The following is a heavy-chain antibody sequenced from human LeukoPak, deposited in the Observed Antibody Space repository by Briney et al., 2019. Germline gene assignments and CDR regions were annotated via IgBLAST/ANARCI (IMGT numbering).Heavy chain of an antibody. Sequence: PGGSLRLSCAASGFTFSSYAMHWVRKAPGKELEWVAVISYDGSNKYYADSVKGRFTISRDNSKNTLYLQMNSLRAEDTAVYYCARPRPGWSSVMPYFDYWGQGTLVTVSS. D-gene: IGHD3-16*01. V-gene: IGHV3-30*04. CDR3: ARPRPGWSSVMPYFDY. CDR1: GFTFSSYA. CDR2: ISYDGSNK. J-gene: IGHJ4*02.